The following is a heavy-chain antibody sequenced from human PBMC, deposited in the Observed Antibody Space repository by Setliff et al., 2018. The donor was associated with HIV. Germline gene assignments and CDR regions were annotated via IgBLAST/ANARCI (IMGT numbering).Heavy chain of an antibody. D-gene: IGHD3-3*01. Sequence: SETLSLTCTVSGGSNNSYYWSWIRQPPGKGLEWIGYIYTSGGTNYNPSLKSRVTISVDTSKNQFSLKLNSVTAADTAVYYCARATRTIFGVVYFDYWGQGTLVTVSS. CDR1: GGSNNSYY. CDR2: IYTSGGT. J-gene: IGHJ4*02. V-gene: IGHV4-4*09. CDR3: ARATRTIFGVVYFDY.